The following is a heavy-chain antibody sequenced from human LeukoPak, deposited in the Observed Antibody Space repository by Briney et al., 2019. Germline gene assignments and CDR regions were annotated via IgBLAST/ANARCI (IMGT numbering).Heavy chain of an antibody. J-gene: IGHJ5*02. Sequence: SETLSLTCTVSGGSISSSSYSWGWIRQPPGKGLEWIGSIYYSGSTYYNPSLKSRVTISVDTSKNQFSLKLSSVTAADTAVYYCARSIPYYDSSGYPNWFDPWGQGTLVTVSS. CDR2: IYYSGST. V-gene: IGHV4-39*01. D-gene: IGHD3-22*01. CDR3: ARSIPYYDSSGYPNWFDP. CDR1: GGSISSSSYS.